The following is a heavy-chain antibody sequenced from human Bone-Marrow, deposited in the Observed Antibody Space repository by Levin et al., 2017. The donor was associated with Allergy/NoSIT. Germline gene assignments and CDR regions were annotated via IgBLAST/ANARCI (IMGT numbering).Heavy chain of an antibody. J-gene: IGHJ4*02. Sequence: GESLKISCKGSGYSFTTYWIAWVRQMPGKGLDWMGIIYPRYSDTRSSPSFQGPVTIPADKSISTAYLEWGSLRASDAAIYYCARIREATVTTTLDYWGQGTLVTVSS. CDR1: GYSFTTYW. CDR3: ARIREATVTTTLDY. V-gene: IGHV5-51*01. D-gene: IGHD4-17*01. CDR2: IYPRYSDT.